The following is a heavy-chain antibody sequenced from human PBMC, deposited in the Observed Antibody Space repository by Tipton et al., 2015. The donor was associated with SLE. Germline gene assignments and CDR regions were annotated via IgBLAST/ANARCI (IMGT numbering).Heavy chain of an antibody. CDR2: INHSGGT. D-gene: IGHD3-22*01. CDR3: AREGRERKWLQGFDI. V-gene: IGHV4-30-4*01. J-gene: IGHJ3*02. CDR1: GGSISSGDYY. Sequence: TLSLTCTVSGGSISSGDYYWSWIRQPPGKGLEWIGEINHSGGTNYNPSLKSRVTMSVETSKNQFSLKLSSVTAADTAVYYCAREGRERKWLQGFDIWGQGTMVSVFS.